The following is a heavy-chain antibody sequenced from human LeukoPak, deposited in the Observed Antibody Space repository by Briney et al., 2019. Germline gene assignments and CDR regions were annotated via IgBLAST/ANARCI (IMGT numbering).Heavy chain of an antibody. CDR3: ARERRADNWFDP. V-gene: IGHV3-33*08. CDR1: GSSISSSNW. CDR2: IWYDGSNK. Sequence: TLSLTCAVSGSSISSSNWWSWVRQPPGKGLEWVAVIWYDGSNKYYADSVKGRFTISRDNSKNTLYLQMNSLRAEDTAVYYCARERRADNWFDPWGQGTLVTVSS. J-gene: IGHJ5*02.